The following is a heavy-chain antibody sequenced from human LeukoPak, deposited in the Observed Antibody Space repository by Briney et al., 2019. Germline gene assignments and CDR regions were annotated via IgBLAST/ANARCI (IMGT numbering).Heavy chain of an antibody. CDR1: GITVSSNY. CDR3: ARDPPYSGHYFDY. Sequence: GGSLRLSCAASGITVSSNYMSWVRQAPGKGLEWLSYISSTGTNIYYADSVKGRFTISRDNAKNSLYLQMNSLGAEDTALYYCARDPPYSGHYFDYWGQGTLVTAAS. D-gene: IGHD1-26*01. J-gene: IGHJ4*02. CDR2: ISSTGTNI. V-gene: IGHV3-11*01.